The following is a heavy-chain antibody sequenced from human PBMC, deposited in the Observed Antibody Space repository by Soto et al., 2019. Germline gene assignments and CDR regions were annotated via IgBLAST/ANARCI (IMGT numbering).Heavy chain of an antibody. CDR3: ARGGLVAATVLWFDP. V-gene: IGHV1-2*02. CDR2: INPSSGGT. Sequence: GASVKVSCKASGYTFTGYYIHWVRQAPGQGLEWMGWINPSSGGTDYAQKFQGRVTMTRDTSINTAYMELSRLRSDDTAVFYCARGGLVAATVLWFDPWGQGTLVTSPQ. CDR1: GYTFTGYY. J-gene: IGHJ5*02. D-gene: IGHD1-26*01.